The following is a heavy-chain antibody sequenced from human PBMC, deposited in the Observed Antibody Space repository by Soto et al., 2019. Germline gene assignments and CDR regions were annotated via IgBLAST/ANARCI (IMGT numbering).Heavy chain of an antibody. V-gene: IGHV3-74*01. CDR2: INSDGSST. CDR1: GFTFSTYW. Sequence: EVQMVESGGGLVQPGGSLRLSCAASGFTFSTYWMHWVRQAPGKGPVWVSRINSDGSSTSYADSVKGRFTISRDNAKNRLYLRMNSLRAEDTAVYYCAGEFLSGYYNNFDYWGQGTLVTVSS. CDR3: AGEFLSGYYNNFDY. J-gene: IGHJ4*02. D-gene: IGHD3-22*01.